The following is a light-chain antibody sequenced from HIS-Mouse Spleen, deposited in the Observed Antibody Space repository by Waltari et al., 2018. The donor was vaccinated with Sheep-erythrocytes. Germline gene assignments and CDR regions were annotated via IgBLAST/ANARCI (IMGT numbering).Light chain of an antibody. CDR2: SNR. Sequence: QSVLTQPPSVSGAPGQRVTISCTGSSSNIGAGYDVPWYPQLPGTAPKLPIYSNRNRPSGVPDRFSGSKSGPSASLAITGLQAEDEADYYCQSYDSSLSGSVFGGGTKLTVL. J-gene: IGLJ3*02. CDR3: QSYDSSLSGSV. V-gene: IGLV1-40*01. CDR1: SSNIGAGYD.